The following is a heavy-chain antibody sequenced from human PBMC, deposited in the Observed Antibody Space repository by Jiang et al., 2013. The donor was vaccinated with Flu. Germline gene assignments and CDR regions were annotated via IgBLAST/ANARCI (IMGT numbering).Heavy chain of an antibody. J-gene: IGHJ6*02. D-gene: IGHD2-2*01. CDR1: GGSVSSGDYY. CDR3: ARDPRAWQYPVYGMDV. Sequence: SGPGLVKPSETLSLTCTVSGGSVSSGDYYWSWIRQPPGKGLEWIGYIYYSGSTNYNPSLKSRVTISVDTSKNQFSLKLSSVTAADTAVYYCARDPRAWQYPVYGMDVWGQGTTVTVSS. V-gene: IGHV4-61*08. CDR2: IYYSGST.